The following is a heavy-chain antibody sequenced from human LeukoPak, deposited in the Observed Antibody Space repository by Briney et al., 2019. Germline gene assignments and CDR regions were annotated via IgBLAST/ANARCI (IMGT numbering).Heavy chain of an antibody. J-gene: IGHJ4*02. CDR2: ISGSGGST. CDR1: GFTFSSYA. Sequence: PGGSLRLSCAASGFTFSSYAMSWVRQAPGKGLEWVSAISGSGGSTYYADSVKGRFTISRDNSKNTLYLQMNSLRAEDTAVYYCAKEIGRPYYYDSSGYKGPFDYWGQGTLVTVSS. CDR3: AKEIGRPYYYDSSGYKGPFDY. D-gene: IGHD3-22*01. V-gene: IGHV3-23*01.